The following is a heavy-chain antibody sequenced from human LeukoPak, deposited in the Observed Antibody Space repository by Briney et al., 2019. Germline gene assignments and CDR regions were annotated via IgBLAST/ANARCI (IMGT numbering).Heavy chain of an antibody. Sequence: SETLSLTCTVSGGSISSYYWSWIRQPAGKGLEWIGRIHTSGSTNYNPSLKSRVTISVDTSKNQFSLKLSSVTAADTAVYYCASGRYYGSGSYYMDVWGKGTTVTISS. CDR2: IHTSGST. J-gene: IGHJ6*03. V-gene: IGHV4-4*07. CDR1: GGSISSYY. CDR3: ASGRYYGSGSYYMDV. D-gene: IGHD3-10*01.